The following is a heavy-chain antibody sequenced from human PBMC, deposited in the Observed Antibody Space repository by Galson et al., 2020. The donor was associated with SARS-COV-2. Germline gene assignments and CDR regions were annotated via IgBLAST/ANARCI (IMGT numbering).Heavy chain of an antibody. CDR2: ISAYNGNT. CDR1: GYTFTSYG. Sequence: ASVKVSCKASGYTFTSYGISWVRQAPGQGLEWMGWISAYNGNTNYAQKLQGRVTMTTDTSTSTAYMELRSLRSDDTAVYYCARDRTYYFDSSGYYDYWGQGALVTVSS. D-gene: IGHD3-22*01. V-gene: IGHV1-18*04. CDR3: ARDRTYYFDSSGYYDY. J-gene: IGHJ4*02.